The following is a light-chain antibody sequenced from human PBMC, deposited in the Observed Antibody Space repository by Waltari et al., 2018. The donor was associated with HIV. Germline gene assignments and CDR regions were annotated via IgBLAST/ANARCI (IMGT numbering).Light chain of an antibody. CDR3: QQLSNYPFT. V-gene: IGKV1-9*01. CDR2: AAS. J-gene: IGKJ2*01. CDR1: QGIGTN. Sequence: IQLTQSPSFLSASLRDRVTITCRASQGIGTNLAWFQQKPGKATNLLIYAASSLHRGVPSRFTGGGSGTEFTLTINNLQPEDFATYYCQQLSNYPFTFGQGTRLAIK.